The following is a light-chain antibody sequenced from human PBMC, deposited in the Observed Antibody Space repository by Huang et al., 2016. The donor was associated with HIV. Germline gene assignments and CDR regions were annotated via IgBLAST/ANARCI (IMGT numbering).Light chain of an antibody. CDR1: QDISGS. CDR2: DAS. V-gene: IGKV1-33*01. J-gene: IGKJ3*01. CDR3: QQDNTLPPA. Sequence: DIQMTQSPSSLSAYVGDRVTITCRTSQDISGSLNWFQHKPGKAPKLLVLDASTLDTGLPPRFSGSGSGTDFTLAFSSLQPEDIATYFCQQDNTLPPAFGPGTKVDI.